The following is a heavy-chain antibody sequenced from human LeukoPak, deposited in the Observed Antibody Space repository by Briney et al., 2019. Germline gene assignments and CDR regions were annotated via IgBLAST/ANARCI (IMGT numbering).Heavy chain of an antibody. Sequence: GGSLRLSCAASGFTFSSYSMNWVRQAPGKGLEWVSSISSSSSYIYYAGSVKSRFTISRDNAKNSLYLQMNSLGAEDTAVYYCARGTMFPYYFDYWGQGTLVTVSS. CDR2: ISSSSSYI. D-gene: IGHD3-10*02. V-gene: IGHV3-21*01. CDR3: ARGTMFPYYFDY. CDR1: GFTFSSYS. J-gene: IGHJ4*02.